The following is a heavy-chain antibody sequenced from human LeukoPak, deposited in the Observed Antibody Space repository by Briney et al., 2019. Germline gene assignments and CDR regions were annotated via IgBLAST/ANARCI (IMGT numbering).Heavy chain of an antibody. Sequence: SSETLSLTCAVYGGSFSGYYWSWIRQPPGKGLEWIEEINHSGSTNYNPSLKSRVTISVDTSKNQFSLKLSSVTAADTAVYYCARGSGTMVRGVIMEFYYYYYGMDVWGQGTTVTVSS. CDR2: INHSGST. J-gene: IGHJ6*02. CDR3: ARGSGTMVRGVIMEFYYYYYGMDV. D-gene: IGHD3-10*01. CDR1: GGSFSGYY. V-gene: IGHV4-34*01.